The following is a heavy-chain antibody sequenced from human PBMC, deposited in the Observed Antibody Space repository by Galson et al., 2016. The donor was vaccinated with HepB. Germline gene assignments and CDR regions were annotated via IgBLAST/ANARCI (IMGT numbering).Heavy chain of an antibody. CDR3: AKSRGSDQFFES. D-gene: IGHD3-10*01. Sequence: SLRLSCAASGLTIRHDQMHWIRQVPGKGLEWVAVISYNGKEKYYGDSVKGRFVLSRDNSKNTVSLQMNSLTTEDTAVYYCAKSRGSDQFFESWGQGALVTVSS. J-gene: IGHJ4*02. CDR2: ISYNGKEK. CDR1: GLTIRHDQ. V-gene: IGHV3-30*18.